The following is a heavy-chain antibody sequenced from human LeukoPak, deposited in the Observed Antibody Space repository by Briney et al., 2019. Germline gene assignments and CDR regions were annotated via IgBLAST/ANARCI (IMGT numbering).Heavy chain of an antibody. CDR2: ISGTGGST. CDR3: TRDSGTYNWFDP. D-gene: IGHD1-26*01. CDR1: GFTFSSYA. Sequence: GGSLRLSCAASGFTFSSYAMSWVRQAPGKGLEWVSGISGTGGSTYYADSVKGRFTISRDNSKNTLYLQINSLRAEDTALYYCTRDSGTYNWFDPWGQGTLVTVSS. V-gene: IGHV3-23*01. J-gene: IGHJ5*02.